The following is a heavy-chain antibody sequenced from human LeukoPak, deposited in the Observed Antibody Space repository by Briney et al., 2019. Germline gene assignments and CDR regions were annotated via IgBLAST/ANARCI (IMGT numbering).Heavy chain of an antibody. Sequence: PSETLSLTCTVSGGSISSYYWSWIRQPPGKGLEWIGYIYYSGSTNYNPSLKSRVTISVDTSKNQFSLKLSSVTAADTAVYYCARELGYSYGYDAFDIWGQGTMVTVSS. CDR2: IYYSGST. V-gene: IGHV4-59*12. CDR1: GGSISSYY. CDR3: ARELGYSYGYDAFDI. D-gene: IGHD5-18*01. J-gene: IGHJ3*02.